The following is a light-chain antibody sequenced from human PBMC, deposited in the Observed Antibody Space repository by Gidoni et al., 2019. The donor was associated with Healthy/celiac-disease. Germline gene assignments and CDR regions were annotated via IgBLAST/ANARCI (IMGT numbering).Light chain of an antibody. CDR3: CSYAGSYTVV. Sequence: QSALTQPRSVSGSPGQSVTISCTGTSSDVGGYNYVSCSQQHPGKAPKRMIYDVSKRPSGVPDRFSGSKSGNTASLTISGLQAEDEADYYCCSYAGSYTVVFGGGTKLTVL. CDR2: DVS. J-gene: IGLJ2*01. V-gene: IGLV2-11*01. CDR1: SSDVGGYNY.